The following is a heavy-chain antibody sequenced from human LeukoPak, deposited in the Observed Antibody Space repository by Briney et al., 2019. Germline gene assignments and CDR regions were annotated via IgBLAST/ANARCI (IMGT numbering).Heavy chain of an antibody. CDR2: IYTDGST. CDR3: ARGGNSFYFDY. D-gene: IGHD4-23*01. V-gene: IGHV3-66*01. Sequence: GGSLRLSCAASGFTVSSNYMSWVRQAPGKGLEWVSVIYTDGSTNYADSVKGRVTISRDNSKNMLFLQMISLRAEDTAVYYCARGGNSFYFDYWGQGTLVTVSS. J-gene: IGHJ4*02. CDR1: GFTVSSNY.